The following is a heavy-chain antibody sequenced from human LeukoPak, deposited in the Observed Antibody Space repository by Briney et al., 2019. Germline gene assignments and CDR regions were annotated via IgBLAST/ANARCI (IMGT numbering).Heavy chain of an antibody. J-gene: IGHJ6*04. CDR3: ARGLAAAGNYGMDV. CDR2: INHSGST. Sequence: LETLSLTCAVYGGSFSGYYWSWIRQPPGKGLEWIGEINHSGSTNYNPSLKSRVTISVDTSKNQFSLKLSSVTAADTAVYYCARGLAAAGNYGMDVWGKGTTVTVSS. CDR1: GGSFSGYY. D-gene: IGHD6-13*01. V-gene: IGHV4-34*01.